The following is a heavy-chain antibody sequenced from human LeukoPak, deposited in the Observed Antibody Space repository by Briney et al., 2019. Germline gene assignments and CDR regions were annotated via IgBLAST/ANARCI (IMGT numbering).Heavy chain of an antibody. Sequence: ASVKVSCKASGGTFSSYAISWVRQAPGQGLEWMGGIIPIFGTANYAQKFQGRVTITTDQSNTTASMELSSLRSEDTAVYYCARSLWFGESDYFDYWGQGTLITVSS. CDR3: ARSLWFGESDYFDY. J-gene: IGHJ4*02. CDR1: GGTFSSYA. CDR2: IIPIFGTA. D-gene: IGHD3-10*01. V-gene: IGHV1-69*05.